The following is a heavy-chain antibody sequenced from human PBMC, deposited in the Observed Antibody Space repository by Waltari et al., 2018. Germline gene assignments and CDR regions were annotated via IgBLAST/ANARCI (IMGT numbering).Heavy chain of an antibody. Sequence: QLQLQESGPGLVTPSETLSLTCSVSGVSIFSTRHYWVWTRQTPGQGREWIATMSYSGTTYSSPSLKSRVTISRDTSKNQVSLKLGSVTAADTAVYYCATYIGASIGTAAFDVWGQGTKVTVSS. CDR3: ATYIGASIGTAAFDV. CDR1: GVSIFSTRHY. V-gene: IGHV4-39*01. D-gene: IGHD5-12*01. J-gene: IGHJ3*01. CDR2: MSYSGTT.